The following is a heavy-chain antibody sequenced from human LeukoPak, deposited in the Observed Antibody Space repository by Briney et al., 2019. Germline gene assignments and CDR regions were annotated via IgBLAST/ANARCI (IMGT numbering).Heavy chain of an antibody. CDR2: ISWNSGSI. Sequence: PGGSLRLSCAASGFTFDDYAMHWVRQAPGKGLEWVSGISWNSGSIGYADSVKGRFTISRDNAKNSLYLQMNSLRAEDTALYYCAKMTVTTFPPYGMDVWGQGTTVTVSS. J-gene: IGHJ6*02. CDR1: GFTFDDYA. D-gene: IGHD4-17*01. V-gene: IGHV3-9*01. CDR3: AKMTVTTFPPYGMDV.